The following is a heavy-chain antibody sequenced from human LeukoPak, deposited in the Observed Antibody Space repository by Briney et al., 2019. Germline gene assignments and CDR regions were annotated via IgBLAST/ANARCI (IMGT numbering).Heavy chain of an antibody. CDR3: ARPPMVRGVNWFDP. D-gene: IGHD3-10*01. Sequence: ASVKVSCKASGYTFTGYYMHWVRQAPGQGLEWMGWINPTTGDTQYAQNFQGRVTMTRDTSISTAYMELSRLRFDDTAVYYCARPPMVRGVNWFDPWGQGTLVTVSS. V-gene: IGHV1-2*02. J-gene: IGHJ5*02. CDR2: INPTTGDT. CDR1: GYTFTGYY.